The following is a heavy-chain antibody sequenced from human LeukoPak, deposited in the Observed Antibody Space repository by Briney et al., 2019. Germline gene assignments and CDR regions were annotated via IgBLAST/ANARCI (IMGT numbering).Heavy chain of an antibody. Sequence: GGSLRLSCAASGFTFSNYWMDWVRQVPGKGPMWDSRVGTDGRSTAYADDVKGRFTISRDNAKNTLYLQMNSLRVEDTAVYYCARDKYGGNSNAFDIWGQGTLVSVSS. CDR3: ARDKYGGNSNAFDI. V-gene: IGHV3-74*01. CDR1: GFTFSNYW. D-gene: IGHD4-23*01. CDR2: VGTDGRST. J-gene: IGHJ3*02.